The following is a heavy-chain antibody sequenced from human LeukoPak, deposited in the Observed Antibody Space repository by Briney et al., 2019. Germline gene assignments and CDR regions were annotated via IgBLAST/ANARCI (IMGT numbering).Heavy chain of an antibody. CDR2: IYYSGST. Sequence: PSETLSLTCTVSGGSISSHYWSWIRQPPGKGLEWIGYIYYSGSTNYNPSLKSRVTISVDTSKNQFSLKLSSVTAADTAVYYCASLAARAGIVATIDYWGQGTLVTVSS. CDR1: GGSISSHY. J-gene: IGHJ4*02. D-gene: IGHD5-12*01. V-gene: IGHV4-59*11. CDR3: ASLAARAGIVATIDY.